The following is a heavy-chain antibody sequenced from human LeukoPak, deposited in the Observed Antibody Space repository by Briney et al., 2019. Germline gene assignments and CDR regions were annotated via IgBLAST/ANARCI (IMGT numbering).Heavy chain of an antibody. CDR3: ARAEPDTFFDP. J-gene: IGHJ5*02. V-gene: IGHV1-69*10. Sequence: ASVKVSCKASGYTFTSYGISWVRQAPGQGLEWMGGIIPMFGIANYAQKFQDRVTITTDKSTSTTYMELSSLRSEDTAVYFCARAEPDTFFDPWGQGSLVTVSS. CDR2: IIPMFGIA. CDR1: GYTFTSYG. D-gene: IGHD1-14*01.